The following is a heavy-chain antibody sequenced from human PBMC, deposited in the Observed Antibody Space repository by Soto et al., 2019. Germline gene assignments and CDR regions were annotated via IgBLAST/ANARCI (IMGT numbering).Heavy chain of an antibody. D-gene: IGHD1-20*01. CDR3: ARDDGGVTGPPVDY. CDR1: GFTFSSYG. CDR2: IWYDGSNK. V-gene: IGHV3-33*01. J-gene: IGHJ4*02. Sequence: PGGSLRLSCAASGFTFSSYGMHWVRQAPGKGLEWVAVIWYDGSNKYYADSVKGRFTISRDNSKNTLYLQMNSLRAEDTAVYYCARDDGGVTGPPVDYWGQGTLVTVSS.